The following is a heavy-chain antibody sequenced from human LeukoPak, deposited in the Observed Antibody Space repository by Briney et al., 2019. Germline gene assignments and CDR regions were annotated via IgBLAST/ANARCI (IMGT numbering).Heavy chain of an antibody. CDR3: AKNWPGEMATAFDY. CDR2: ISYDGSNK. CDR1: GFTFSSSG. Sequence: GGSLRLSCAASGFTFSSSGMHWVRQAPGKGLEWVAVISYDGSNKFYADSVKGRFTISRDNSKNTLYLQMNSLRAEDTAVYYCAKNWPGEMATAFDYWGQGTLVTVSS. D-gene: IGHD5-24*01. J-gene: IGHJ4*02. V-gene: IGHV3-30*18.